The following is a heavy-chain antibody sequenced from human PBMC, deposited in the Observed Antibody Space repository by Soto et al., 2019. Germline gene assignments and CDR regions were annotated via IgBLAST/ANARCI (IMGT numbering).Heavy chain of an antibody. CDR1: GGTFSSYA. CDR2: IIPIFGTA. D-gene: IGHD1-26*01. Sequence: QVQLVQSGAEVKKPGPSVKVSCKASGGTFSSYAINWVRQAPGQGLEWMGGIIPIFGTADYAQKFQGRVTITAYESTTTAYMKLSSLRSEDTAVYYCASVAAKYYYYGMDVWGEGTTVTVSS. J-gene: IGHJ6*04. V-gene: IGHV1-69*12. CDR3: ASVAAKYYYYGMDV.